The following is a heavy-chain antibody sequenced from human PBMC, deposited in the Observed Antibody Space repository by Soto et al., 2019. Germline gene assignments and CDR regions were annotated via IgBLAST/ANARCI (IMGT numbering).Heavy chain of an antibody. Sequence: QVQLVESGGGVVQPGRSLRLSCAASGFTFSTYGMHWVRQAPGKGLEWVAVISSDGSNKFYADSMKGRFTISRDNSKNPPYLQMNSLRAEDTGVYYCAEEPVWIGEAPALGYGMDVWGQGTTVTVSS. CDR3: AEEPVWIGEAPALGYGMDV. D-gene: IGHD3-10*01. CDR1: GFTFSTYG. CDR2: ISSDGSNK. V-gene: IGHV3-30*18. J-gene: IGHJ6*02.